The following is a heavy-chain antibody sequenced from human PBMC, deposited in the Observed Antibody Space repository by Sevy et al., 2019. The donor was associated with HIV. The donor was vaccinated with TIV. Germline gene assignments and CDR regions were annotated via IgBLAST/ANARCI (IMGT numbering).Heavy chain of an antibody. Sequence: GGSLRLSCAASGFTFSSYAMHWVRQAPGKGLEWVAVISYDGSNKYYADSVKGRFTISRDNSKNTLYLQMNSLRAEDTAVYSCARARAIVVVTDADYWGQGTLVTVSS. CDR1: GFTFSSYA. CDR3: ARARAIVVVTDADY. V-gene: IGHV3-30-3*01. D-gene: IGHD2-21*02. CDR2: ISYDGSNK. J-gene: IGHJ4*02.